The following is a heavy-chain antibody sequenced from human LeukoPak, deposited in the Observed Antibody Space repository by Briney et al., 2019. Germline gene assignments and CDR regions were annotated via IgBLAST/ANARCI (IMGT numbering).Heavy chain of an antibody. CDR2: ISGSGGST. J-gene: IGHJ4*02. D-gene: IGHD6-19*01. CDR3: ARDGSGWSAY. CDR1: GFTFSSYA. V-gene: IGHV3-23*01. Sequence: GRSLRLSCAASGFTFSSYAMSWVRQAPGKGLEWVSAISGSGGSTYYADSVKGRFTISRDNAKNSLYLQMNSLRAEDTAVYYCARDGSGWSAYWGQGTLVTVSS.